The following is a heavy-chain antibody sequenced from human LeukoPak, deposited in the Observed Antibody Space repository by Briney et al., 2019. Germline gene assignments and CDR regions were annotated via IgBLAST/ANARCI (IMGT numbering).Heavy chain of an antibody. V-gene: IGHV4-39*01. CDR1: SGSISTSNYY. J-gene: IGHJ4*02. CDR3: ARQNYGSAPLRY. D-gene: IGHD3-10*01. Sequence: SETLSLTCTVSSGSISTSNYYWGWVRQPPGTALEWIGNIFYSGSTYYSPSLKSRVTISLDTSKNQFSLKLTSVTAADTAVYYCARQNYGSAPLRYWGQGTLVTVSS. CDR2: IFYSGST.